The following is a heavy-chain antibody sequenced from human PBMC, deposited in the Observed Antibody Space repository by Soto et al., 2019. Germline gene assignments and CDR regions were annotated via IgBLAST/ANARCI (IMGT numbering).Heavy chain of an antibody. V-gene: IGHV3-21*01. CDR2: ISSTTNYI. CDR3: ARESEDLTSNFDY. CDR1: GFTFTRYS. J-gene: IGHJ4*02. Sequence: GGSLRLSCAASGFTFTRYSMNWVRQAPGKGLEWVSSISSTTNYIYYADSMKGRFTVSRDIAKNSVYLDMNSLSAEDTAVYYCARESEDLTSNFDYWGQGTLVTVLL.